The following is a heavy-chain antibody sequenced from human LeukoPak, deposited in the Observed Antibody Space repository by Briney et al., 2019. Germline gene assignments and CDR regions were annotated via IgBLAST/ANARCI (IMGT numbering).Heavy chain of an antibody. CDR3: ARGHCSGGSCYGWFDP. V-gene: IGHV4-34*01. CDR2: INHSGST. Sequence: YWXWIRQPPGKGLEWMGEINHSGSTNYNPSLKSRVTISVDTSKNQFSLKLSSVTAADTAVYYCARGHCSGGSCYGWFDPWGQGTLVTVSS. D-gene: IGHD2-15*01. J-gene: IGHJ5*02. CDR1: Y.